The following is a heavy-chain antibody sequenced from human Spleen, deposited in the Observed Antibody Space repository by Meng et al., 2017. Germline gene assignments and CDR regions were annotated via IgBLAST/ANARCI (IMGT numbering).Heavy chain of an antibody. CDR1: GYTFTGYY. J-gene: IGHJ4*02. Sequence: QGQLVQSGAEVKKPGASVKVSCKASGYTFTGYYMHWVRQAPGQGLEWMGRINPNSGGTNYAQKFQGRVTMTRDTSISTAYMELSRLRSDDTAVYYCARDDDSSSLAYDYWGQGTLVTVSS. D-gene: IGHD6-6*01. CDR3: ARDDDSSSLAYDY. V-gene: IGHV1-2*06. CDR2: INPNSGGT.